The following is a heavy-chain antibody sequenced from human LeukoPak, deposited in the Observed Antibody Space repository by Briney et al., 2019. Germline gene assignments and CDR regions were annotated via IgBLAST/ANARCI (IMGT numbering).Heavy chain of an antibody. CDR2: ISGSGGST. V-gene: IGHV3-23*01. D-gene: IGHD5-12*01. J-gene: IGHJ4*02. CDR1: GFTFTDYT. CDR3: ARGPSGYHNT. Sequence: GGSLRLSCAASGFTFTDYTMHWVRQAPGKGLEWVSAISGSGGSTYYADSVKGRFTISRDNSKNTLYLQMNSLRAEDTAVYYCARGPSGYHNTGGQGTLVTVSS.